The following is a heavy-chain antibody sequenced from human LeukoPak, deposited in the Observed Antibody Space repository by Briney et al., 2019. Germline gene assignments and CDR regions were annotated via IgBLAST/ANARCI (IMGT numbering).Heavy chain of an antibody. CDR1: GFAFSSHA. CDR2: VNSDGGSS. Sequence: PGGSLRLSCAASGFAFSSHAMTWVRQAPGKGLQWVSGVNSDGGSSYYADSVKGRFTISRDNSKNTLYLQMNNLRAEDTAVYYCAKGGSMTGITRWFDIWGQGTMVTVSS. CDR3: AKGGSMTGITRWFDI. D-gene: IGHD1-7*01. J-gene: IGHJ3*02. V-gene: IGHV3-23*01.